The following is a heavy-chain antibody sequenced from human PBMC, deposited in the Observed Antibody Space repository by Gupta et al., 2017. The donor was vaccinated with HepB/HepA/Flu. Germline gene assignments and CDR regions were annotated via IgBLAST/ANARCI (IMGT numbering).Heavy chain of an antibody. D-gene: IGHD7-27*01. CDR2: SNTGPGDT. J-gene: IGHJ4*02. V-gene: IGHV1-3*04. Sequence: SGYTFTDYAIHWVSQAPGQKLECKGISNTGPGDTVRSQTLQGRVAITRDTSASTAYVELSSLRPDDTAVDYCVREIWGGDFDYWGQGSLGTVSS. CDR3: VREIWGGDFDY. CDR1: GYTFTDYA.